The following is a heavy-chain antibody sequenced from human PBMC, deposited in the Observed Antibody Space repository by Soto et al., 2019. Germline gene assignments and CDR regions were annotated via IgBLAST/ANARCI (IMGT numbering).Heavy chain of an antibody. D-gene: IGHD1-1*01. J-gene: IGHJ4*02. CDR3: ARGRYGDY. CDR2: ISAHNGNT. CDR1: GYDFTTYG. Sequence: QVHLVQSGAEVKKPGASVKVSCKGSGYDFTTYGITWVRQAPGQGLEWMAWISAHNGNTDYAQKHQGRVPVTRDTSTSTAYMELRSLRSDATAMYYCARGRYGDYWGQGALVTVSS. V-gene: IGHV1-18*01.